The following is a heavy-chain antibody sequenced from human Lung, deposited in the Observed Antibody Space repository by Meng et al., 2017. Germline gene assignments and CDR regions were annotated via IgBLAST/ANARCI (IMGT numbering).Heavy chain of an antibody. Sequence: VPLVQSGAEVKNPGGLVKVSCKSSGYNFPDYYIHWVRRAPGQGLEWMGRINPKSGDTHYAQKFQARVTMTGDTSISTAYMELSGLRSDDTAMYYCARDEDISAAGKLFGDYWGQGTLVTVSS. V-gene: IGHV1-2*06. D-gene: IGHD6-25*01. CDR3: ARDEDISAAGKLFGDY. CDR2: INPKSGDT. CDR1: GYNFPDYY. J-gene: IGHJ4*02.